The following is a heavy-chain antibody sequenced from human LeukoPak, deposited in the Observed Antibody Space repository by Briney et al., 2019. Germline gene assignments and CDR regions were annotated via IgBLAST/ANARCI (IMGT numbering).Heavy chain of an antibody. CDR2: IHYTGST. CDR3: ARGGYYGSGNDFRFDP. Sequence: SETLSLTCTVSGGSFNTHYWNWIRQPPGKGLECIGYIHYTGSTNYNPSLKSRVTISVETSKNQFSLKLKSVTAADTAVYYCARGGYYGSGNDFRFDPWGQGTLVTVSS. CDR1: GGSFNTHY. V-gene: IGHV4-59*11. J-gene: IGHJ5*02. D-gene: IGHD3-10*01.